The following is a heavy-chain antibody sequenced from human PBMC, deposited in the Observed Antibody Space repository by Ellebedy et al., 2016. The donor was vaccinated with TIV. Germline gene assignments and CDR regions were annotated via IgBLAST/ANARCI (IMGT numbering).Heavy chain of an antibody. CDR2: ISNSGGKT. Sequence: GESLKISCAASTFTFRTYAMSWVRQAPGKGLEWVSAISNSGGKTYYADSVKGRFTISRDNSKNTLYLQMNGLRAEDAALYYCAIHDDRSGRLAAFDFWGQGTMVTVSS. CDR3: AIHDDRSGRLAAFDF. V-gene: IGHV3-23*01. D-gene: IGHD3-22*01. J-gene: IGHJ3*01. CDR1: TFTFRTYA.